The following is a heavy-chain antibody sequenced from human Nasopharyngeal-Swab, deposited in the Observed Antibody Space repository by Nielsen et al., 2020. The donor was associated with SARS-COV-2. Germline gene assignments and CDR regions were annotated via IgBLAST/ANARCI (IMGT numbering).Heavy chain of an antibody. CDR3: ATIFGVPY. V-gene: IGHV3-74*01. Sequence: GESLKISCAASGFTFSSYWMHWVRQAPGKGLVWVSRINSDGSSTSYADSVKGRFTISRGNAKNTLYLQMNSLRAEDMAVYYCATIFGVPYWGQGTLVTVSS. CDR1: GFTFSSYW. D-gene: IGHD3-3*01. J-gene: IGHJ4*02. CDR2: INSDGSST.